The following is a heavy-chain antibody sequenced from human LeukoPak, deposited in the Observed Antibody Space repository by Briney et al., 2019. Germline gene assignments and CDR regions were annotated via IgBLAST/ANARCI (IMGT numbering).Heavy chain of an antibody. J-gene: IGHJ4*02. D-gene: IGHD3-22*01. CDR3: AKRGVVIRVILVGFHKEAYYFDS. V-gene: IGHV3-33*06. CDR1: GFTFSNYG. Sequence: GRSLRLSCVASGFTFSNYGMHWVRQAPGKGLEWVAVIWYDGSQKYYADSVKGRFTISRDNPKNTLYLQMNSLRAEDTAVYFCAKRGVVIRVILVGFHKEAYYFDSWGQGALVTVSS. CDR2: IWYDGSQK.